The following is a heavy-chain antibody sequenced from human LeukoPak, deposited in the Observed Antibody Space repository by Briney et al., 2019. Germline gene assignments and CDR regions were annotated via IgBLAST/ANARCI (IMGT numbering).Heavy chain of an antibody. Sequence: PSETLSLTCTVSAGSITGNYWSWIRQPPGKGLEWIGYIYYSGSTSYHPSLKSRVTLSVDTSKNQFSLKSRSVTAADTAVYFCARAGTYDTIAYYYDYWGQGTLVTVSA. J-gene: IGHJ4*02. D-gene: IGHD3-22*01. CDR1: AGSITGNY. CDR2: IYYSGST. CDR3: ARAGTYDTIAYYYDY. V-gene: IGHV4-59*01.